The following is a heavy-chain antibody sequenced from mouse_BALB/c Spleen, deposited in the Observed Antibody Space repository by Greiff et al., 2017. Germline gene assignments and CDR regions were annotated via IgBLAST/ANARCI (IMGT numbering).Heavy chain of an antibody. V-gene: IGHV2-9*02. Sequence: QVQLQQSGPGLVAPSQSLSITCTVSGFSLTSYGVHWVRQPPGKGLEWLGVIWAGGSTNYNSALMSSLSISKDNSKSQVFLKMNSLQTDDTAMYYCARENYDPWYFDVWGAGTTVTVSS. D-gene: IGHD2-4*01. CDR3: ARENYDPWYFDV. CDR1: GFSLTSYG. CDR2: IWAGGST. J-gene: IGHJ1*01.